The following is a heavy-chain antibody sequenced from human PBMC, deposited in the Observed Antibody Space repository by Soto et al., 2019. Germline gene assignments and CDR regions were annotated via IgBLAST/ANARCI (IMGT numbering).Heavy chain of an antibody. D-gene: IGHD6-13*01. CDR2: ISSSSSYI. V-gene: IGHV3-21*01. J-gene: IGHJ6*02. CDR1: GFTFSSYS. Sequence: GGSLRLSCAASGFTFSSYSMNWVRQAPGKGLEWVSSISSSSSYIYYADSVKGRFTISRDNAKNSLYLQMNSLRAEDTAVYYCARDSSGPRSSSWYGDGANYYYGMDVWGQGTTVTVSS. CDR3: ARDSSGPRSSSWYGDGANYYYGMDV.